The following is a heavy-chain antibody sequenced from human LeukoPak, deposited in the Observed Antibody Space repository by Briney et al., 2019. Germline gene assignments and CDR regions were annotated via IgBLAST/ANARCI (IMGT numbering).Heavy chain of an antibody. CDR2: ISYDGSNQ. V-gene: IGHV3-30*01. Sequence: EWVAVISYDGSNQYYADSVKGRFTISRDNSKNTLHLHMNSLRAEDTAVYFCAAVNWGDFDYWGQGTLVTVSS. D-gene: IGHD7-27*01. CDR3: AAVNWGDFDY. J-gene: IGHJ4*02.